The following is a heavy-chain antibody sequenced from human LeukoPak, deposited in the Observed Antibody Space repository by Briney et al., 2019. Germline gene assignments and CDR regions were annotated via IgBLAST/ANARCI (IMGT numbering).Heavy chain of an antibody. J-gene: IGHJ3*02. CDR3: AREFRSVVVASDAFDI. V-gene: IGHV1-18*01. D-gene: IGHD5-12*01. CDR2: ISAYNGNT. CDR1: GYTCTSYG. Sequence: ASVKVSCKASGYTCTSYGISWVRQAPGQGLEWMGWISAYNGNTNYAQKLQGRVTMTTDTSTSTAYMELRSLRSGDTAVYYCAREFRSVVVASDAFDIWGQGTMVTVSS.